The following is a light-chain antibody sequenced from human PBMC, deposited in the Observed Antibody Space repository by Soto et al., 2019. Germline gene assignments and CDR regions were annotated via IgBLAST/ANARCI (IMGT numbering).Light chain of an antibody. CDR3: QQYDSWPPLT. CDR1: QSVSSN. V-gene: IGKV3-15*01. J-gene: IGKJ4*01. CDR2: DAS. Sequence: EIVMTQSPATLSVSAGERATLSCRASQSVSSNVAWYQQKPGQAPRLVIYDASTRATGIPARFSGSGSGTEFTLTISSLQSEDSAVYYCQQYDSWPPLTFGGGAKVEIK.